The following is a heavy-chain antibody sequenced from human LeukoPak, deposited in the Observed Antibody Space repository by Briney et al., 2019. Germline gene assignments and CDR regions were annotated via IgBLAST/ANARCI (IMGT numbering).Heavy chain of an antibody. J-gene: IGHJ6*01. CDR2: IKQDGSDK. D-gene: IGHD5-18*01. Sequence: AGSLTLSCAASGFTFSSYWMSWVRQAPGKGLEWVGNIKQDGSDKNYVDSVKGRFTISRDTAKNSLYLQMNSLRGEDTAVYYCARGRDTVDVWGKGTTVTVSS. V-gene: IGHV3-7*04. CDR1: GFTFSSYW. CDR3: ARGRDTVDV.